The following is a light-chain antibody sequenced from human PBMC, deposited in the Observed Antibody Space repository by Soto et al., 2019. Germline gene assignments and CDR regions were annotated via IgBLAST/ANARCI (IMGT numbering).Light chain of an antibody. V-gene: IGKV1-17*03. CDR1: QDISRL. J-gene: IGKJ5*01. CDR3: LQHNSYPYT. CDR2: DTS. Sequence: DVQMTHSPSSMSASVGYRVTITCRASQDISRLVAWFQQKPGKAPERLIYDTSTLQVGVPSRFSGGGSGTEFTLAISGLQPEDFATYYCLQHNSYPYTFGQGTRLEIK.